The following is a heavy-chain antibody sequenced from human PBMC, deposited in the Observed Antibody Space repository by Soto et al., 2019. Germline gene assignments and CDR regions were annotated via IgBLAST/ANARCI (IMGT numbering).Heavy chain of an antibody. CDR3: ARLEDHDGFLDY. Sequence: WSLSWKPPGKGLEWIGYIYYSGSTNYNPSLKSRVTISVDTSKNQFSLKLSSVTAADTAVYYCARLEDHDGFLDYWVQGTLVTVSS. J-gene: IGHJ4*02. V-gene: IGHV4-59*08. CDR2: IYYSGST. D-gene: IGHD1-1*01.